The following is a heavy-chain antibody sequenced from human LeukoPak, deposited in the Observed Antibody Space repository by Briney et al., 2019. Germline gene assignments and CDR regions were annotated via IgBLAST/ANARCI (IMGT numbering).Heavy chain of an antibody. J-gene: IGHJ4*02. Sequence: PSETLSLTCTVSGGSISSYYWSWIRQPPGKGLEWIGHIYYSGSTNYNPSLKSRVTISVDTSMNQFSLKLSSVTAADTAVYYCARADSSGYYVGYWGQGTLVTVSS. D-gene: IGHD3-22*01. CDR2: IYYSGST. CDR3: ARADSSGYYVGY. V-gene: IGHV4-59*01. CDR1: GGSISSYY.